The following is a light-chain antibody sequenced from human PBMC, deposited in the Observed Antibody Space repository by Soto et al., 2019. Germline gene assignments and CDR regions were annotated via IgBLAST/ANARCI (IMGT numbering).Light chain of an antibody. CDR2: DVT. J-gene: IGLJ1*01. V-gene: IGLV2-11*01. CDR3: CSYAGSYTYV. CDR1: NNGVGGYNY. Sequence: QSALAQPRSVSGSPGQPVTISCTGTNNGVGGYNYVSWYQQYAGKAPKLTIYDVTKRPSGAPDRFSGSKSGNTASLTISGLQAEDEADYYCCSYAGSYTYVFGTGTKVTV.